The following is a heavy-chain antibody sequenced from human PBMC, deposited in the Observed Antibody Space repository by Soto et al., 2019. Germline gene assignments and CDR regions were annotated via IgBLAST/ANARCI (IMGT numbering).Heavy chain of an antibody. CDR1: GFTVSSDY. V-gene: IGHV3-66*01. CDR2: IYSGGST. CDR3: ARDPGDRNGVSV. D-gene: IGHD2-8*01. Sequence: EVHLEESGGGLVQPGGSLRLSCAASGFTVSSDYMSWVRQAPGKGLEWVSVIYSGGSTYYADSVKGRFTISRDNSKNMLYLQMNSLRAEDTAVYYCARDPGDRNGVSVWGHGTTVPVSS. J-gene: IGHJ6*02.